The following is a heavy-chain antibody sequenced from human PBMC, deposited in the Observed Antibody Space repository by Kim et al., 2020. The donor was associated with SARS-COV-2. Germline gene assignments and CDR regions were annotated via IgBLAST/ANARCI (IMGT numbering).Heavy chain of an antibody. V-gene: IGHV4-4*02. J-gene: IGHJ5*02. CDR1: GASISSSSC. CDR3: ARGVSSAWTLRAWFDP. D-gene: IGHD3-22*01. CDR2: VDHSGTT. Sequence: SETLSLTCVVSGASISSSSCWSWVRQPPGKGLEWIGEVDHSGTTSYNVSLKNRVSILVDKSKNQFSLRLNSVSAADTAVYYCARGVSSAWTLRAWFDPWGQGTLVTVS.